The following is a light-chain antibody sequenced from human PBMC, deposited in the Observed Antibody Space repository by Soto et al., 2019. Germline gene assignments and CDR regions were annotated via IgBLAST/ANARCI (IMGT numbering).Light chain of an antibody. V-gene: IGKV1-5*01. CDR3: QQYDSYSPLA. J-gene: IGKJ4*01. CDR1: QSISIW. Sequence: DIPMTQSPSTLSASVGDRVAITCRASQSISIWLAWYQQKPGKAPKLLIYDASSLESGVPSSFSGSGSGTDFTLTISSLQPDDFATYYCQQYDSYSPLAFGGGTKVEIK. CDR2: DAS.